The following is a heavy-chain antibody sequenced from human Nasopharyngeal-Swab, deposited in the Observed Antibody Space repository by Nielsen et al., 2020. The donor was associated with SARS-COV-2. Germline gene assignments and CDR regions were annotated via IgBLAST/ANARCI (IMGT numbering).Heavy chain of an antibody. D-gene: IGHD3-22*01. Sequence: GESLKISCATSEFTFRNDAMYWVRQPPAKGLEWVSIISGSGGSTYYADSVKGRFTISRDNSKNTLYLQMNSLRAEDTAVYYCAKRDDYYESSGLGDWGQGTLVTVSS. CDR2: ISGSGGST. CDR3: AKRDDYYESSGLGD. CDR1: EFTFRNDA. J-gene: IGHJ4*02. V-gene: IGHV3-23*01.